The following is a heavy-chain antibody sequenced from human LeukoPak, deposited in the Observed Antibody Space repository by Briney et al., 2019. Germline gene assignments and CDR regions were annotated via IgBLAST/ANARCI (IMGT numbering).Heavy chain of an antibody. J-gene: IGHJ6*02. CDR2: ISGYNGNT. D-gene: IGHD3-10*01. Sequence: ASVEVSCKASGFTLTKYGISWVRQAPGQGPEWMGWISGYNGNTDYAQKFQGRVTMTTDRATSTAYMELRDLKSDDTATYYCGRDYYYGTSAPYNFGLDVWGQGTTVTVSS. CDR1: GFTLTKYG. CDR3: GRDYYYGTSAPYNFGLDV. V-gene: IGHV1-18*04.